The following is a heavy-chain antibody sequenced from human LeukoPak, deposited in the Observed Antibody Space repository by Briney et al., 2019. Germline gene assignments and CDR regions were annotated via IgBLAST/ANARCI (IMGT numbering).Heavy chain of an antibody. V-gene: IGHV1-69*01. CDR1: GGTFSSYA. D-gene: IGHD3-22*01. J-gene: IGHJ4*02. CDR2: IIPIFGTA. Sequence: GSSVKVSCKASGGTFSSYAISWVRQAPGQELEWMGGIIPIFGTANYAQKFQGRVTITADESTSTAYMELSSLRSEDTAVYYCARSTIDGGYYYDSSGYYDRYYFDYWGQGTLVTVSS. CDR3: ARSTIDGGYYYDSSGYYDRYYFDY.